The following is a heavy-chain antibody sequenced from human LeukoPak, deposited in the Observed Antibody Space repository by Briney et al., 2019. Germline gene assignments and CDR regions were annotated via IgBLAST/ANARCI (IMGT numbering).Heavy chain of an antibody. D-gene: IGHD3-10*01. J-gene: IGHJ4*02. CDR2: IIPIFGTA. CDR1: VGTFSNYA. V-gene: IGHV1-69*13. Sequence: GSSVKVSCKASVGTFSNYAISWVRQAPGQGLEWMGGIIPIFGTASYAQQFQGRVTITPDESTSTAYMELSSLRSEDTAVYYCPRDLGDSFDYWGQGTLVTVSS. CDR3: PRDLGDSFDY.